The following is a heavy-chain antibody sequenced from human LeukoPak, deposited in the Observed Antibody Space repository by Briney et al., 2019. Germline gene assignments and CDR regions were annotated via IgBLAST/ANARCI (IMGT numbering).Heavy chain of an antibody. D-gene: IGHD3-9*01. V-gene: IGHV1-2*02. CDR1: GYTFTSYY. CDR3: ARAYYDILTAYPRAFDS. J-gene: IGHJ4*02. CDR2: INPNSGGT. Sequence: ASEKVSCKASGYTFTSYYMHWVRQAPGQGLEWMGWINPNSGGTNYAQKFQGRVTMTRDTSISTAYMELSRLRSDDTAVYYCARAYYDILTAYPRAFDSWGQGTLVTVSS.